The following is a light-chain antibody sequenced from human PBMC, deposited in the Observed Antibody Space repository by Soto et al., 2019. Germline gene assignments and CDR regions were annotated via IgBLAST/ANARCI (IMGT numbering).Light chain of an antibody. J-gene: IGLJ3*02. V-gene: IGLV2-8*01. CDR2: EVS. CDR1: SSDVGGYNY. Sequence: QSALTQPPSASGSPGQSVTISCTGTSSDVGGYNYVSWYQQYPGKAPKLMIYEVSKRPSGVPDRFSGSKSGKMASLTVSGLQAEDEADYYCSSYAGSNIWVFGGGTKLTVL. CDR3: SSYAGSNIWV.